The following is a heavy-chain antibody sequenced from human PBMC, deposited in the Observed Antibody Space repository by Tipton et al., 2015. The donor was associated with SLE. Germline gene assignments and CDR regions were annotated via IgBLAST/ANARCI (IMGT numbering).Heavy chain of an antibody. J-gene: IGHJ4*02. Sequence: TLSLTCTVSGGSISSFYWSWIRQPPGKGLEWIGYIYYSGSTNYNPSLKSRVTISLDTSKNHFSLKLSSVTAADTAVYYCARDVGTAPVWGQGTLVTVSS. CDR3: ARDVGTAPV. CDR1: GGSISSFY. D-gene: IGHD3-10*01. V-gene: IGHV4-59*01. CDR2: IYYSGST.